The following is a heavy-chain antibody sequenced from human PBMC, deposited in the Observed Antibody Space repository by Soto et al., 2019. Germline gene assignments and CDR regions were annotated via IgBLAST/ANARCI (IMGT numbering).Heavy chain of an antibody. V-gene: IGHV3-33*01. CDR1: GFTFSSYG. CDR3: ARDPGGSSWYPDAFDI. J-gene: IGHJ3*02. D-gene: IGHD6-13*01. Sequence: GGSLRLSCAASGFTFSSYGMHWVRQAPGKGLEWVAVIWYDGSNKYYADSVKGRFTISRGNSKNTLYLQMNSLRAEDTAVYYCARDPGGSSWYPDAFDIWGRGTMVTVSS. CDR2: IWYDGSNK.